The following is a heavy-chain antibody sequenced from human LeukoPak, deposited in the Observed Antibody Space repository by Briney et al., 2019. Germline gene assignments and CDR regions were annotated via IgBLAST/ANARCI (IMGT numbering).Heavy chain of an antibody. CDR3: AKSSVVTSIRVSAFDI. CDR2: ISGSGGST. V-gene: IGHV3-23*01. CDR1: GFTLSS. Sequence: PGGSLRLSCAISGFTLSSLNWVRQAPGKGLERVSGISGSGGSTYYGDSVKGRFTISRDNSKNTLYLQMNSLRAEDTAVYYCAKSSVVTSIRVSAFDIWGQGTMVTVSS. J-gene: IGHJ3*02. D-gene: IGHD2-21*02.